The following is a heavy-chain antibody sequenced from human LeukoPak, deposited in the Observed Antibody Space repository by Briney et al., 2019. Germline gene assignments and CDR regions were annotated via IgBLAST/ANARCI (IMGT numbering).Heavy chain of an antibody. J-gene: IGHJ3*02. Sequence: SETLSLTCTVSGGSFSSSSYYWGWIRQPSGKGLEWIGSVYYSGSTYYNPSLKSRVTISVDTSTNQFSLKLSSVTAADTAVYYCARDHWEWPQYTFDIWGQGTMVSVSS. CDR1: GGSFSSSSYY. D-gene: IGHD3-3*01. CDR3: ARDHWEWPQYTFDI. V-gene: IGHV4-39*07. CDR2: VYYSGST.